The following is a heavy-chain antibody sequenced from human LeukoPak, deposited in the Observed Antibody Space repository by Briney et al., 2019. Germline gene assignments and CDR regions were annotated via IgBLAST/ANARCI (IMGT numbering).Heavy chain of an antibody. CDR2: ISSNGDNT. CDR1: GFTFSGYS. V-gene: IGHV3-64*01. Sequence: GGSLRLSCAAFGFTFSGYSMHWVRQAPGKGLEYVSTISSNGDNTYYASSVQSRFTIHREDFKYTVYLQMGSLRAADTGVYYCARVSPIYDILPGYVDHWGQGNLVTVSS. D-gene: IGHD3-9*01. J-gene: IGHJ4*02. CDR3: ARVSPIYDILPGYVDH.